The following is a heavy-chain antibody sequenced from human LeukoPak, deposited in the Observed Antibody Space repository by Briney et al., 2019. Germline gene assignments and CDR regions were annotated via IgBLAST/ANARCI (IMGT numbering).Heavy chain of an antibody. CDR1: GASINSHY. CDR3: ARALNPLPGTYYFDY. CDR2: IYISGST. Sequence: SETLSLTCTVSGASINSHYWSWIRQPAGKGLEWIGRIYISGSTNYNSSLQSRATMSVDTSKNQFSLKLTSVTAADTAVYYCARALNPLPGTYYFDYWGQGTPVTVSS. J-gene: IGHJ4*02. D-gene: IGHD2-15*01. V-gene: IGHV4-4*07.